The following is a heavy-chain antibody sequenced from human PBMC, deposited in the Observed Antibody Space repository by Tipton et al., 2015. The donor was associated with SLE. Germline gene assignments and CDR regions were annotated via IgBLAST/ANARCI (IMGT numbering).Heavy chain of an antibody. D-gene: IGHD3-10*01. Sequence: SLRLSCAASGFTFSSYEMNWVRQAPGKGLEWVANIKQDGSEKYYVDSVKGRFTISRDNAKNSLYLQMNSLRAEDTAVYYCARDAWYYYGSGSYYKTSLFDYWGQGTLVTVSS. CDR1: GFTFSSYE. CDR2: IKQDGSEK. V-gene: IGHV3-7*05. J-gene: IGHJ4*02. CDR3: ARDAWYYYGSGSYYKTSLFDY.